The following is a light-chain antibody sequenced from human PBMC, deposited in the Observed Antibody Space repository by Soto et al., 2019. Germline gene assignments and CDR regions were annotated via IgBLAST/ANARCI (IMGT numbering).Light chain of an antibody. CDR3: QQTYRFPLT. Sequence: PLTQSPASLSTSVGDRVNITCRAGQTVMSYLHWYQQKPGQAPKLLIYVASYLHSGVPSRFSGSGSGADLTITITNVQPEDSETYFCQQTYRFPLTFGGGTKVDIK. CDR1: QTVMSY. V-gene: IGKV1-39*01. CDR2: VAS. J-gene: IGKJ4*01.